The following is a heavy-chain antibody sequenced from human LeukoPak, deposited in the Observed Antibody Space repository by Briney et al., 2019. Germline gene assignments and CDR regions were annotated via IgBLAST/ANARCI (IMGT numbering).Heavy chain of an antibody. CDR1: GDSISTTFY. V-gene: IGHV4-39*01. CDR3: ARLQAFSYDSSGYY. Sequence: SETLSLTCTVYGDSISTTFYWGWIRQSPGKGLEWIGSISYSGSTYYNPSLRSRVTISVDSSKNQISLRLSSVTAADTAVYYCARLQAFSYDSSGYYWGQGILVSVSS. J-gene: IGHJ4*02. CDR2: ISYSGST. D-gene: IGHD3-22*01.